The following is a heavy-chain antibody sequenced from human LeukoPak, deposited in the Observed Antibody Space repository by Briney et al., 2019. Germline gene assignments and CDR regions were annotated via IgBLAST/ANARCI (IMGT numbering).Heavy chain of an antibody. Sequence: GGSLRLSCAASGFTVSSNYMSWVRQAPGKGLEWVSVIYSGGSTCYADSVKGRFTISRDNSKNTLYLQMNSLRAEDTAVYYCASGGYYCSSTSCYNDAFDIWGQGTMVTVSS. CDR1: GFTVSSNY. V-gene: IGHV3-53*01. J-gene: IGHJ3*02. CDR2: IYSGGST. D-gene: IGHD2-2*02. CDR3: ASGGYYCSSTSCYNDAFDI.